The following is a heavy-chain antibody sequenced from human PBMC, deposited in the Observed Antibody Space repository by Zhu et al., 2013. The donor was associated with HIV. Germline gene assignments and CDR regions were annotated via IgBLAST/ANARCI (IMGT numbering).Heavy chain of an antibody. V-gene: IGHV1-69*01. D-gene: IGHD1-26*01. CDR2: IIPIFGTA. J-gene: IGHJ3*02. CDR1: GGTFSSYA. Sequence: QVQLVQSGAEVKKPGSSVKVSCKASGGTFSSYAISWVRQAPGQGLEWMGGIIPIFGTANYAQKFQGRVTITADESTSTAYMELSSLRSEDTAVYYCARDRHSGSYYGRDAFDIWGQGTMVTVSS. CDR3: ARDRHSGSYYGRDAFDI.